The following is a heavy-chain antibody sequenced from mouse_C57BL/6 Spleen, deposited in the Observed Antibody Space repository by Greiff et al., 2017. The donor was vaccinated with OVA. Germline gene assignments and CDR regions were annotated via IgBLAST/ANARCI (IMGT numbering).Heavy chain of an antibody. CDR1: GYTFTSYW. V-gene: IGHV1-50*01. CDR2: IDPSDSYT. J-gene: IGHJ4*01. CDR3: ARSVNFAMDY. Sequence: VQLQQPGAELVKPGASVKLSCKASGYTFTSYWMQWVKQRPGQGLEWIGEIDPSDSYTNYNQKFKGKATLTVDTSSSTAYMQLSSLTSDDSAVYYCARSVNFAMDYWGQGTSVTVSS.